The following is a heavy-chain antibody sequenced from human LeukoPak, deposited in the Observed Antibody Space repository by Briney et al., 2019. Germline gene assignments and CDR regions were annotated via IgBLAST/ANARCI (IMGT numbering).Heavy chain of an antibody. D-gene: IGHD2-2*01. CDR3: ARHRYCSSTSCSNPANWFDP. V-gene: IGHV4-39*01. J-gene: IGHJ5*02. Sequence: SETLSLTCTVSGGSISSSSYYWGWIRQPPGKGLEWIGSIYYSGSTYYNPSLKSRVTISVDTSKNQFSLKLSSVTAADTAVCYCARHRYCSSTSCSNPANWFDPWGQGTLVTVSS. CDR2: IYYSGST. CDR1: GGSISSSSYY.